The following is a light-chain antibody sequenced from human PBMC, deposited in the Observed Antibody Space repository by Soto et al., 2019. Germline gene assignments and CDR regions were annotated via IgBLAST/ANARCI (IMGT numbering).Light chain of an antibody. Sequence: QSVLTQPPSASGTPGQRVTISCSGSSSNIGGHFVYWYHQLPGTAPQLLIYRNDQRPSGVPDRFSASKSGTSASLAISGLRSEDEADYYCSSYIRSSTLVFGGGTKLTVL. CDR3: SSYIRSSTLV. CDR1: SSNIGGHF. V-gene: IGLV1-47*01. CDR2: RND. J-gene: IGLJ2*01.